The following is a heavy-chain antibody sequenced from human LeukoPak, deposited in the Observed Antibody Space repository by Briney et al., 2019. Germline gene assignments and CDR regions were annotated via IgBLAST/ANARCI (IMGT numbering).Heavy chain of an antibody. J-gene: IGHJ4*02. D-gene: IGHD6-19*01. CDR2: ISYDGSNK. CDR3: ARAALQYSSGWLGY. CDR1: GFTFSSYA. Sequence: PGGSLRLSCAASGFTFSSYAMHWVRQAPGKGLEWVAVISYDGSNKYYADSVKGRFTISRDNSKNTLYLQMNSLRAEDTAVYYCARAALQYSSGWLGYWGQGTLVTVSS. V-gene: IGHV3-30-3*01.